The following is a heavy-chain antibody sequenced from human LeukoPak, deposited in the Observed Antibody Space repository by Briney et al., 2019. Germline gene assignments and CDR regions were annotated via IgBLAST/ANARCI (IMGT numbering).Heavy chain of an antibody. CDR2: ISSSSSTI. J-gene: IGHJ4*02. Sequence: GGSLRLSCAASGFTFSSYGMTWVRQAPGKGLEWVSYISSSSSTIYYADSVKGRFTISRDNAKNSLYLQMNSLRAEDTAVYYCARGPSGYHNTGGQGTLVTVSS. CDR3: ARGPSGYHNT. CDR1: GFTFSSYG. V-gene: IGHV3-48*01. D-gene: IGHD5-12*01.